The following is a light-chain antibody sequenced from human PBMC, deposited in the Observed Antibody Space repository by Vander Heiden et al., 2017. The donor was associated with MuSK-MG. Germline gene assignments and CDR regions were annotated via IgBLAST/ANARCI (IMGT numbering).Light chain of an antibody. CDR2: AAS. V-gene: IGKV1-39*01. CDR3: QQSDSTPWT. Sequence: DIQMTQSPSSLSASVGDRVTITCRAGQSISDYLNWYQQKRGKAPRLLIYAASSLQSGVPSRFSGSGSGTDFTLTISRLQPEDFATYYCQQSDSTPWTFGQGTKVEIK. J-gene: IGKJ1*01. CDR1: QSISDY.